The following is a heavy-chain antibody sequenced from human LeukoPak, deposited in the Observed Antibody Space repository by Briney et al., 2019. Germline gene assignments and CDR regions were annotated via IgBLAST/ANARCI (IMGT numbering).Heavy chain of an antibody. D-gene: IGHD5-18*01. CDR3: ARGLGTAMNFDY. Sequence: SETLSLTCAVYGASFSGYYWSWIRQPPGKGLEWLGEINHSGSTNYNPSLKSRVTISVDTSKNQFSLKLSSVTAADTAVYYCARGLGTAMNFDYWGQGTLVTVSS. CDR1: GASFSGYY. V-gene: IGHV4-34*01. J-gene: IGHJ4*02. CDR2: INHSGST.